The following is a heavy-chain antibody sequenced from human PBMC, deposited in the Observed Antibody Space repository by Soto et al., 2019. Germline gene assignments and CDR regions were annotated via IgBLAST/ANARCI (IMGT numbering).Heavy chain of an antibody. CDR2: ISAYNGNT. Sequence: QVQLVQSGAEVKKPGASVKVSCKASGYTFTSYGISWVRQAPGQGLEWMGWISAYNGNTNYAQKLQGRVTMTTDTSTSTAYMELRSLRSDDTAVYYCARPDYYDSRGYYPWYFDYWGQGTLVTVSS. D-gene: IGHD3-22*01. V-gene: IGHV1-18*01. J-gene: IGHJ4*02. CDR3: ARPDYYDSRGYYPWYFDY. CDR1: GYTFTSYG.